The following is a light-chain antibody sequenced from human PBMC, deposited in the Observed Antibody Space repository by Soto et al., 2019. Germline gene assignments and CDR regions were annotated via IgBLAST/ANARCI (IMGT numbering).Light chain of an antibody. CDR2: DDI. V-gene: IGLV3-21*02. CDR1: NIGSKS. CDR3: QVWGSSSDPVV. J-gene: IGLJ2*01. Sequence: SYELTQPPSLSVAPGQTARITCGGNNIGSKSVHWYQQKPGQAPVLVVYDDIDRPSGIPERFSGSNSGNTATLTISRVEVGDEADYYCQVWGSSSDPVVFGGVTKLTVL.